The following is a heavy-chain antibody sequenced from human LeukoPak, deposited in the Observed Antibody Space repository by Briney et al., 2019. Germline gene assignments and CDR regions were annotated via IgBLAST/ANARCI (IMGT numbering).Heavy chain of an antibody. Sequence: GGSLRLSCAASGFTFSNSAMSWVRQAPGRGLEWVSTLSGSGITTYYADSVKGRFTISRDNSKNTLYLQMNTLRAEDSALYYCAKGIYSSGWSYFDYWGHGTLVTLSS. CDR3: AKGIYSSGWSYFDY. J-gene: IGHJ4*01. CDR1: GFTFSNSA. V-gene: IGHV3-23*01. CDR2: LSGSGITT. D-gene: IGHD6-19*01.